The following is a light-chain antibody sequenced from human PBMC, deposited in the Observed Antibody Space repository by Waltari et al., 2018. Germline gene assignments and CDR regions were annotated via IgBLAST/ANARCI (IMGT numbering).Light chain of an antibody. Sequence: QSALTQPASVSGSPGQSITISCTGTSSDVGGYNYVSWYQQHPGKAPKLMIYDVSNRPAGVSIRFSGSKSGNTASLTISGLQAEDEADYYGSSYTSRSTIVFGGGTKLTVL. CDR2: DVS. CDR1: SSDVGGYNY. J-gene: IGLJ3*02. CDR3: SSYTSRSTIV. V-gene: IGLV2-14*03.